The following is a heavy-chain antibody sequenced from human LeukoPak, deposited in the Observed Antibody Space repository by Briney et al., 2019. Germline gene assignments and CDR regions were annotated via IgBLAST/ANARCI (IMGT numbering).Heavy chain of an antibody. CDR1: GFTFSSYS. D-gene: IGHD5-24*01. CDR3: AKDRGGGSQLGDVYDV. Sequence: GGSLRLSCAASGFTFSSYSMKWVRQAPGKGLEWVSSISRSSSYIYYADSVKGRFTISRDNVRKSLYLQMNSLRIEDTALYYCAKDRGGGSQLGDVYDVWGQGTMVSVSS. J-gene: IGHJ3*01. CDR2: ISRSSSYI. V-gene: IGHV3-21*04.